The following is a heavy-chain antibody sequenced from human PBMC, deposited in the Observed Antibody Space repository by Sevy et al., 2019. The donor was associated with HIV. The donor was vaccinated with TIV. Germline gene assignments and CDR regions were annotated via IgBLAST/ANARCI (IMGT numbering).Heavy chain of an antibody. CDR2: IFSSGTT. D-gene: IGHD2-2*01. J-gene: IGHJ4*02. CDR3: ARNGSTFVDGSFFDY. V-gene: IGHV4-30-4*08. CDR1: GGSIGSGDYS. Sequence: SETLSLTCAVSGGSIGSGDYSWNWIRQPPGKGLEWIGYIFSSGTTHYNPSLTSRVAISVDTSKNQVSLRLNSVTAADTAVYYCARNGSTFVDGSFFDYWGQGTLVTVSS.